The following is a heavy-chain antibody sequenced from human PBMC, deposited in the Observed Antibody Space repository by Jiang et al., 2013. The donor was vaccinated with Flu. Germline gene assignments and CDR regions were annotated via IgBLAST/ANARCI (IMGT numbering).Heavy chain of an antibody. Sequence: KPSQTLSLTCTVSGGSISSGGYYWSWIRQHPGKGLEWIGYIYYSGSTYYNPSLKSRVTISVDTSKNQFSLKLSSVTAADTAVYYCARGNRGLVRRYFDYWGQGTLVTVSS. CDR1: GGSISSGGYY. J-gene: IGHJ4*02. D-gene: IGHD6-6*01. V-gene: IGHV4-31*03. CDR3: ARGNRGLVRRYFDY. CDR2: IYYSGST.